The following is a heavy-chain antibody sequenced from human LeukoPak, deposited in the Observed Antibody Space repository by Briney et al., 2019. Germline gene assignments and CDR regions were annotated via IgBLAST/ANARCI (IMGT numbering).Heavy chain of an antibody. CDR3: ASTAARRFDY. V-gene: IGHV1-46*01. D-gene: IGHD6-6*01. J-gene: IGHJ4*02. Sequence: ASVKVSCKASGYTFPSYVMHWVRQAPGQGLEWMGIINPTGGSTTYAQKFQGRVTMTTDTSTSTVYMELSSLRSDDTAVYYCASTAARRFDYWGQGALVTVSS. CDR2: INPTGGST. CDR1: GYTFPSYV.